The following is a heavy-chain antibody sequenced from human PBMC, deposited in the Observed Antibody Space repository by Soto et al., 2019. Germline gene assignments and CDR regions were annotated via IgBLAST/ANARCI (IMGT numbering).Heavy chain of an antibody. CDR3: ASPRDQWGYSNYFDY. CDR2: IIPIFGTA. V-gene: IGHV1-69*01. CDR1: GGTFSSYA. D-gene: IGHD4-4*01. Sequence: QVQLVQSGAEVKKPGSSVKVSCKASGGTFSSYAISWVRQAPGQGLEWMGGIIPIFGTANYAQKFPGRVTITADESTSTAYMELSSLRSEDTAVYYCASPRDQWGYSNYFDYWGQGTLVTVSS. J-gene: IGHJ4*02.